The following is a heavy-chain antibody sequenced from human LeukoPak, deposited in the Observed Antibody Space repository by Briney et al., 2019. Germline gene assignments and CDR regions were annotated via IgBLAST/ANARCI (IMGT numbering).Heavy chain of an antibody. CDR1: GGTFSSYA. V-gene: IGHV1-69*05. Sequence: SVKVSCKASGGTFSSYAISWVRQAPGQGLEWMGGIIPIFGTANYAQKFQGRVTITTDESTSTAYMELSSLRSEDTAVYYCARDRSDYYDSSGYSADAFDIWGQGTMVTVSS. D-gene: IGHD3-22*01. J-gene: IGHJ3*02. CDR3: ARDRSDYYDSSGYSADAFDI. CDR2: IIPIFGTA.